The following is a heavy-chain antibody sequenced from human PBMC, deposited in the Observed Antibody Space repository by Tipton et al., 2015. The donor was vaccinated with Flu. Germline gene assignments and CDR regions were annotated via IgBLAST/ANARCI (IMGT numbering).Heavy chain of an antibody. Sequence: LSLTCTVSGGSISSSSYYWGWIRQPPGKGLEWIGSIYYSGSTYYNPSLKSRVTISVDTSKNQFSLKLSSVTAADTAVYYCAREVGWFDPWGQGTLVTVSS. J-gene: IGHJ5*02. CDR3: AREVGWFDP. V-gene: IGHV4-39*07. CDR1: GGSISSSSYY. CDR2: IYYSGST.